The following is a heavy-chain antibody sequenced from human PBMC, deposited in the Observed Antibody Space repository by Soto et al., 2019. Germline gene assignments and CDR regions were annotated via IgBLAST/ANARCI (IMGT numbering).Heavy chain of an antibody. V-gene: IGHV1-3*01. J-gene: IGHJ6*02. D-gene: IGHD6-19*01. Sequence: SVQVSWHASGYTFTSYAMHWVRQAPGQRLEWMGWIHAGNGTTKYAHKFQGRVTITRDTSASTAYMELRRLRSEDTAVCYCARDVQWLVNFHYGMDVWAQGTTVTVSS. CDR2: IHAGNGTT. CDR3: ARDVQWLVNFHYGMDV. CDR1: GYTFTSYA.